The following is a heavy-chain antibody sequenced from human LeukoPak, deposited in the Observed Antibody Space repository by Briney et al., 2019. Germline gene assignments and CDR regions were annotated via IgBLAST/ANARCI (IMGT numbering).Heavy chain of an antibody. J-gene: IGHJ5*02. V-gene: IGHV3-43*02. Sequence: GGSLRLSCAASGFTFDKYPMHWVRQPPGKGLEWVALVTENGGTTFYAGTVKGRFTISRDNSKNSVYLQMNSLISEDTALYYCTQDYMGSYLAWGQGTLVTVSS. CDR3: TQDYMGSYLA. CDR2: VTENGGTT. CDR1: GFTFDKYP. D-gene: IGHD1-26*01.